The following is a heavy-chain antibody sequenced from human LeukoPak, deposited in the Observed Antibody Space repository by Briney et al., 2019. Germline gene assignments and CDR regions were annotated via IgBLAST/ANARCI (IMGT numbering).Heavy chain of an antibody. V-gene: IGHV4-59*01. J-gene: IGHJ6*03. CDR3: ATCSGGSCYSYYYYYMDV. D-gene: IGHD2-15*01. Sequence: PSETLSLTCTVSGGSISSYYWSWIRQPPGKGLEWIGYIYYSGSTNYNPSLKSRVTISVDTSKNQFSLKLSSVTAADTAVYYCATCSGGSCYSYYYYYMDVWGKETTVTVSS. CDR1: GGSISSYY. CDR2: IYYSGST.